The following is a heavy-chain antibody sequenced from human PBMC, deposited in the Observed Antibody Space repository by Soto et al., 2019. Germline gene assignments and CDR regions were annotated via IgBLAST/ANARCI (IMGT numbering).Heavy chain of an antibody. Sequence: QVQLVESGGGVVQPGRSLRLSCAASGFTFSSYGMHWVRQAPGKGLEWVAVISYDGSNKYYADSVKGRFTISRDNSKNTLYLEMNSQRAEDTAVYYCAKDGDSSAAAYCCYGMYVWGPGTTVHGSS. J-gene: IGHJ6*01. V-gene: IGHV3-30*18. CDR3: AKDGDSSAAAYCCYGMYV. D-gene: IGHD6-25*01. CDR2: ISYDGSNK. CDR1: GFTFSSYG.